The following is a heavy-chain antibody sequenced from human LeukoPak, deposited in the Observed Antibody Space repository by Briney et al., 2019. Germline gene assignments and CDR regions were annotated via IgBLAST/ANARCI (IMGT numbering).Heavy chain of an antibody. Sequence: PGGSLRLSCAASGFTFSSYNMNWVRQAPGEGLEWVSSISSSSDYTYYADSVKGRFTISRDNAKNSLFLQMNSLRAEDTAVYHCARGGGVTGTTIQYWGQGTLVTVSS. J-gene: IGHJ4*02. CDR3: ARGGGVTGTTIQY. D-gene: IGHD1-7*01. CDR2: ISSSSDYT. V-gene: IGHV3-21*01. CDR1: GFTFSSYN.